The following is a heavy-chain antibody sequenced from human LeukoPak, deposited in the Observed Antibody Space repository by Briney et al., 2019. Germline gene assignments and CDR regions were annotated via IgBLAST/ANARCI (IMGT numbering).Heavy chain of an antibody. V-gene: IGHV1-18*01. Sequence: ASVKVSCKASGYTFTSYGISWVRQAPGQGLEWMGWISAYNGNTNYAQKLQGRVTMTTDTSTSTAYMELRSLRSDDTAVYYCARDGYYYDGSGYYFEFDYWGQGTLVTVSS. CDR3: ARDGYYYDGSGYYFEFDY. CDR2: ISAYNGNT. D-gene: IGHD3-22*01. J-gene: IGHJ4*02. CDR1: GYTFTSYG.